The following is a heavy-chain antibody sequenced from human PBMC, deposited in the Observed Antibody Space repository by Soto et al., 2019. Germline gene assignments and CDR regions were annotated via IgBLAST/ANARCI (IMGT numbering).Heavy chain of an antibody. CDR1: GYTLTELS. Sequence: ASVKVSCKVSGYTLTELSMHWVRQAPGKGLEWMGGFDPEDGETIYAQKFQGRVTMTEDTSTDTAYMELSSLRSEDTAVYYCATSAAGQFNYYYYMDVWGKGTTVTVSS. D-gene: IGHD6-13*01. CDR2: FDPEDGET. V-gene: IGHV1-24*01. CDR3: ATSAAGQFNYYYYMDV. J-gene: IGHJ6*03.